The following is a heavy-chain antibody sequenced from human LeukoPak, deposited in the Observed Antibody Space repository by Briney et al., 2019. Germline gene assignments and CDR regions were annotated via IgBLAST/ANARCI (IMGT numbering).Heavy chain of an antibody. D-gene: IGHD3-16*02. J-gene: IGHJ4*02. Sequence: SETLSLTCAVSGGSFRGYYWSWIRQPPGKGLEWIGEINHSGSTNYNPSLKSRVTISVDTSKNQFSLKLSSVTAADTAVYYCARGYRSGSPPPCYFDYWGQGTLVTVSS. CDR2: INHSGST. V-gene: IGHV4-34*01. CDR1: GGSFRGYY. CDR3: ARGYRSGSPPPCYFDY.